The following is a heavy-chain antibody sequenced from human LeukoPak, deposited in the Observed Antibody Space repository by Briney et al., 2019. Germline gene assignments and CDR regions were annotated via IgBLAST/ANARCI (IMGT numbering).Heavy chain of an antibody. CDR3: ARDLEGSGWYGRWDY. J-gene: IGHJ4*02. D-gene: IGHD6-19*01. CDR1: GYTLTRYG. CDR2: ISGYNGNT. V-gene: IGHV1-18*01. Sequence: EASVKVSCKASGYTLTRYGITWVRQAPGQGLEWMGWISGYNGNTNYAQKLQGRVTMTTDTSTSTAYMELRSLRSDDTAVYYCARDLEGSGWYGRWDYWGQGTLVIVSS.